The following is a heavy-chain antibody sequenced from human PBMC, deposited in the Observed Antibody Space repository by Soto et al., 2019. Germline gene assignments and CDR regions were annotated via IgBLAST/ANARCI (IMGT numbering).Heavy chain of an antibody. CDR1: GGSFNSYT. CDR3: AREPSYGSTPYYFDY. J-gene: IGHJ4*02. D-gene: IGHD1-7*01. Sequence: QVQLVQSGAEVKKPGSSVKVSCKASGGSFNSYTISWVRQAPGQGLEWMGRIIPILSKANYAQKFQGRVTITADKSTSTAYMELSSLRSDDTAVYYCAREPSYGSTPYYFDYWGQGTLVTVSS. CDR2: IIPILSKA. V-gene: IGHV1-69*08.